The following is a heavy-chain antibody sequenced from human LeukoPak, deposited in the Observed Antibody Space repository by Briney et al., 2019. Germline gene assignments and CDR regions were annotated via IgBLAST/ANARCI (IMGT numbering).Heavy chain of an antibody. J-gene: IGHJ4*02. Sequence: GGSLRLSCAASGFTFSNYAMSWVRQAPGKGPEWVANINKDGSEKYYVDSLKGRFTISRDNAENSLYLQMNSLRAEDTAVYYCATYSTGRYKGLEYWGQGTLVTVSS. V-gene: IGHV3-7*03. CDR1: GFTFSNYA. CDR2: INKDGSEK. CDR3: ATYSTGRYKGLEY. D-gene: IGHD6-19*01.